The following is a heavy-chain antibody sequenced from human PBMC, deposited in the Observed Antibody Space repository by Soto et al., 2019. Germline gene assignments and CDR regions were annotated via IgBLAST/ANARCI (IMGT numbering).Heavy chain of an antibody. CDR1: EDTFTTYY. Sequence: GASVKVSCKASEDTFTTYYLHWGRQAPGQGLEWMGMIHPSGGGATYAQKFLGRLTLTRDTSTSTVFMELSSLRSDDTAVYYCARGGHITVVTASFDYWGQGTLVTVSS. CDR2: IHPSGGGA. D-gene: IGHD2-21*02. CDR3: ARGGHITVVTASFDY. V-gene: IGHV1-46*03. J-gene: IGHJ4*02.